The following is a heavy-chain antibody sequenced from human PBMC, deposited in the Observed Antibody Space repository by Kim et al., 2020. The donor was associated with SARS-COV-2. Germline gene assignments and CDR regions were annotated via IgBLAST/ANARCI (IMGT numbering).Heavy chain of an antibody. D-gene: IGHD6-13*01. CDR3: ARRRSIAAAGTFDY. V-gene: IGHV4-34*01. Sequence: NPPLKSRVTISVDTSKNQFSLKLSSVTAADTAVYYCARRRSIAAAGTFDYWGQGTLVTVSS. J-gene: IGHJ4*02.